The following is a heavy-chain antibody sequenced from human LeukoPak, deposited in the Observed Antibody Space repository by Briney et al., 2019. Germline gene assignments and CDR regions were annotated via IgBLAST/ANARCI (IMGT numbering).Heavy chain of an antibody. CDR1: GFTFSSYA. D-gene: IGHD3-22*01. CDR2: ISGSGGST. CDR3: AKGITMIVVVTAFDY. V-gene: IGHV3-23*01. J-gene: IGHJ4*02. Sequence: GGSLRLSCAASGFTFSSYAMSWVRQAPGKGLEWVSAISGSGGSTYYADSVKGRFTISRDNSKNTLYLQMNSLRAEDTAVYYRAKGITMIVVVTAFDYWGQGTLVTVSS.